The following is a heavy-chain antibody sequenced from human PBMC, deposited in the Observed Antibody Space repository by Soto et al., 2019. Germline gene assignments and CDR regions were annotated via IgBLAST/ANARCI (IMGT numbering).Heavy chain of an antibody. Sequence: QVQLQESGPGLVKPSQTPSLTCTVSGGSISSGDYYWSWIRQPPGKGLEWIGYIYYSGSTYYNPSLKSRVTISVDTSKNQFSLKLSSVTAADTAVYYCARAYCGGDCYSLYFDYWGQGTLVTVSS. J-gene: IGHJ4*02. V-gene: IGHV4-30-4*01. CDR1: GGSISSGDYY. D-gene: IGHD2-21*02. CDR2: IYYSGST. CDR3: ARAYCGGDCYSLYFDY.